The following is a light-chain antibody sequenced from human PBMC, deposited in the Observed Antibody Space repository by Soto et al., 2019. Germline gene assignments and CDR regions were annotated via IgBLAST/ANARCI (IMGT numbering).Light chain of an antibody. Sequence: QPVLTQPPSVSGAPGQRVTISCTGSGSNIGAGYDVHWYQQLPGTAPKLLIYRNTNRPSGVPDRFSGSKSGTSASLAITGLQAEDEADYYCQSYDSSLSEGVFGGGTKLTVL. J-gene: IGLJ2*01. CDR3: QSYDSSLSEGV. V-gene: IGLV1-40*01. CDR2: RNT. CDR1: GSNIGAGYD.